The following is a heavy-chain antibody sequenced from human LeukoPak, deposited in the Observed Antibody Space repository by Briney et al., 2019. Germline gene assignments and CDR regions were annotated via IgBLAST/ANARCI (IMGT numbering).Heavy chain of an antibody. CDR2: INHSGST. D-gene: IGHD3-16*01. J-gene: IGHJ6*03. Sequence: SETLSLTCAVYGGSFSGHYCTWIRQPPAKGLEWIGEINHSGSTNYNPSLKSRVTISVDTSKNQFSLKVSSVTAADTAVYYCARVKDPGGYYYYYYMDIWGKGNTVTVSS. CDR3: ARVKDPGGYYYYYYMDI. CDR1: GGSFSGHY. V-gene: IGHV4-34*01.